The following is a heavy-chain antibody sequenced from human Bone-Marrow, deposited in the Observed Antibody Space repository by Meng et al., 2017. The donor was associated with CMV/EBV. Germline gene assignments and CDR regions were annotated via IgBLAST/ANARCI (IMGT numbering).Heavy chain of an antibody. D-gene: IGHD3-16*01. J-gene: IGHJ4*02. V-gene: IGHV4-34*01. CDR2: INHSGST. CDR1: GGSFSGYY. Sequence: SETLSLTCAVYGGSFSGYYWSWIRQPPGKGLEWIGEINHSGSTNYNPSLKSRVTISVDTSKNQFSLKLSSVTAADTAVYYCASWGPIQGLYYWGQGTLVTVSS. CDR3: ASWGPIQGLYY.